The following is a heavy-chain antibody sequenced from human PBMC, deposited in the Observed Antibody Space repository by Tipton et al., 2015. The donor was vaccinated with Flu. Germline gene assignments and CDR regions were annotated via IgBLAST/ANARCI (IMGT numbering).Heavy chain of an antibody. CDR3: ARDLAYYDILTGYQGYYYYGMDG. J-gene: IGHJ6*02. CDR2: TDYRSKWYN. V-gene: IGHV6-1*01. CDR1: GDSVSSNSAA. Sequence: GLVKPSQTLSLTCAISGDSVSSNSAAWNWIRQSPSRGLEWLGRTDYRSKWYNDYAVSVKSRITINPDTSKNQFSLQLNSVTPEDTAVYYCARDLAYYDILTGYQGYYYYGMDGLGQGTTVTVSS. D-gene: IGHD3-9*01.